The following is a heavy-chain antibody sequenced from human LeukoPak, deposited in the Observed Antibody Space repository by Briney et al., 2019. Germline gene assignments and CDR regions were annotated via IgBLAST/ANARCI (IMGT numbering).Heavy chain of an antibody. Sequence: ASVKVSCKASGGTFSSYAISWVRQAPGQGLEWMGGIIPIFGTANYAQKFQGRVTITTDESTSTAYMELSSLRSEDTAVYYRARAPCVLCDYYDSSGYYYGYFDYWGQGTLVTVSS. CDR1: GGTFSSYA. V-gene: IGHV1-69*05. J-gene: IGHJ4*02. D-gene: IGHD3-22*01. CDR3: ARAPCVLCDYYDSSGYYYGYFDY. CDR2: IIPIFGTA.